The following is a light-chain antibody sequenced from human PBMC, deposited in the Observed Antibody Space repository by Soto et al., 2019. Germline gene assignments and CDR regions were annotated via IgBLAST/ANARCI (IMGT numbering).Light chain of an antibody. CDR1: TSDVGGYNY. CDR2: DVI. J-gene: IGLJ1*01. Sequence: SALTQPASVSGSPGQSITISCTGTTSDVGGYNYVSWHQQHPGKAPKLMIYDVINRPSGVSNRFSGSKSDNTASLTISGLQAEDEADYYCTSYTSSGTHVFGSGTKVTVL. CDR3: TSYTSSGTHV. V-gene: IGLV2-14*01.